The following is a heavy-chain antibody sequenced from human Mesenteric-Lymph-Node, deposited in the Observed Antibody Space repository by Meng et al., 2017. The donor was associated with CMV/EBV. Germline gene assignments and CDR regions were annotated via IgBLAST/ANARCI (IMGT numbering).Heavy chain of an antibody. CDR1: GGSFSGYY. CDR2: INHSGST. J-gene: IGHJ6*02. V-gene: IGHV4-34*01. Sequence: SETLSLTCAVYGGSFSGYYWSWIRQPPGKGLEWIGEINHSGSTNYNPSLKSRVTISVDTSKNQFSLKLSSVTDADTAVYYCARANPQLIWDQEMYYYYGMDVWGQGTTVTVSS. D-gene: IGHD2-2*01. CDR3: ARANPQLIWDQEMYYYYGMDV.